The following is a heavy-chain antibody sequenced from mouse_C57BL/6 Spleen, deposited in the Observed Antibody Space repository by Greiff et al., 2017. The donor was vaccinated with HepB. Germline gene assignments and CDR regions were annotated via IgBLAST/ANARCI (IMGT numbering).Heavy chain of an antibody. CDR3: ASSAYYGSSYVYWYFDV. Sequence: QVQLQQPGAELVRPGSSVKLSCKASGYTFTSYWMHWVKQRPIQGLEWIGNIDPSDSETHYNQKFKDKATLTVDKSSSTAYMQLSSLTSEDSAVYYCASSAYYGSSYVYWYFDVWGTGTTVTVSS. D-gene: IGHD1-1*01. J-gene: IGHJ1*03. CDR1: GYTFTSYW. CDR2: IDPSDSET. V-gene: IGHV1-52*01.